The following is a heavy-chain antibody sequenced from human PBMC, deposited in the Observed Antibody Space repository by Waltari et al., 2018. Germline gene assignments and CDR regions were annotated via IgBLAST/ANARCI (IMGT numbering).Heavy chain of an antibody. Sequence: QVQLQESGPGLVKPSETLSLTCTVSGGSISSYYWSWIRQPPGKGREWIGYIYYSGSTNYNPSLKSRVTISVDTSKNQFSLKLSSVTAADTAVYYCARDLLVVVPAEGFRSDAFDIWGQGTMVTVSS. J-gene: IGHJ3*02. D-gene: IGHD2-2*01. CDR1: GGSISSYY. CDR2: IYYSGST. V-gene: IGHV4-59*01. CDR3: ARDLLVVVPAEGFRSDAFDI.